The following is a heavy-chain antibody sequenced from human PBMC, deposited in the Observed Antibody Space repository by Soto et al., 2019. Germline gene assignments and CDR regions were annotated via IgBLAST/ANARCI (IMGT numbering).Heavy chain of an antibody. CDR2: INPSGGST. J-gene: IGHJ6*02. D-gene: IGHD1-26*01. V-gene: IGHV1-46*01. CDR3: ARETSGSYSHYYYYGMDV. Sequence: QVQLVQSGAEVKKPGASVKVSCKASGYTFTSYYMHWVRQAPGQGLEWMGIINPSGGSTSYAQKFQGRVTMTRDTSTSTVYMELSSLRSEDTAVYYCARETSGSYSHYYYYGMDVWGQGTTVTVSS. CDR1: GYTFTSYY.